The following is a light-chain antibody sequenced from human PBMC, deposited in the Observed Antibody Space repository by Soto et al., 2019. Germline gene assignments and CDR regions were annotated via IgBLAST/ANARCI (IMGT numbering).Light chain of an antibody. Sequence: DIQMTQSPSTLSASIGDRVTITCRASQSINNWLAWYQQKPGEAPKLLIYDASSLESGVPSRFSGSGSGTEFTLTISSLQPDDLASYYCQQYNVYWTFGQGTKVDIK. J-gene: IGKJ1*01. CDR1: QSINNW. V-gene: IGKV1-5*01. CDR3: QQYNVYWT. CDR2: DAS.